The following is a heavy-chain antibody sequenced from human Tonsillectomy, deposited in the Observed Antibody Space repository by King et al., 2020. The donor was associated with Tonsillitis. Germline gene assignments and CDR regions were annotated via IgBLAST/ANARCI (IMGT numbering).Heavy chain of an antibody. CDR2: IWYDGSNK. J-gene: IGHJ4*02. D-gene: IGHD5-18*01. CDR1: GFTSSSYG. V-gene: IGHV3-33*08. CDR3: ARGGYSYGYLDY. Sequence: VQLVESGGGVVQPGRSLRLSCAASGFTSSSYGMHWVRQAPGKGLEWVAVIWYDGSNKYYADSVKGRFTISRDNSKNTLYLQMNSLRAEDTAVYYCARGGYSYGYLDYWGQGTLVTVSS.